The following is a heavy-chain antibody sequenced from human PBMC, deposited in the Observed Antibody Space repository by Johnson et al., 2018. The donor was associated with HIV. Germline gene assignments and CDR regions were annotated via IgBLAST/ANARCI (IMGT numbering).Heavy chain of an antibody. CDR2: ISYDANNK. D-gene: IGHD3-16*02. Sequence: QVLLVESGGGVVQPGRSLRLSCAASGYTFSSYAMHWVRQAPGKGLEWVAVISYDANNKYYAAPVKGRFTISRDDSKNTLYLQMNSLRAEETAVYYCAKDLETGDDYVWGSYQLGAFDIWGQGTMVTVSS. CDR1: GYTFSSYA. V-gene: IGHV3-30*14. CDR3: AKDLETGDDYVWGSYQLGAFDI. J-gene: IGHJ3*02.